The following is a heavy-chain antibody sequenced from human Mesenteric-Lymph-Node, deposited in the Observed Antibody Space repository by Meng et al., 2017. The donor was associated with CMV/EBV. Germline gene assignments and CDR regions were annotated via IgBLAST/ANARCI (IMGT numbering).Heavy chain of an antibody. CDR3: ATGSSYDILTGYFDY. CDR1: GGSFSGYY. V-gene: IGHV4-34*01. Sequence: QAWFNQWGAGLLKPSETLSVTCAVYGGSFSGYYWNWIRQYPEKGLEWIGEINHSGSTTYNPSFTSRIIISVDTSTNQISLNMSSVTAADTAVYYCATGSSYDILTGYFDYWGQGALVTVSS. D-gene: IGHD3-9*01. J-gene: IGHJ4*02. CDR2: INHSGST.